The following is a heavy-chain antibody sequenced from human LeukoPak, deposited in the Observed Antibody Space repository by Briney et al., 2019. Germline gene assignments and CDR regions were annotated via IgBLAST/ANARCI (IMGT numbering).Heavy chain of an antibody. CDR2: IKQDGNEK. V-gene: IGHV3-7*01. Sequence: SGGSLKLSCAASGFTFSSYWMSWVRQAPGKGLEWVANIKQDGNEKYYVDSMKGRFTISRDNAKNSLYLQMNSLRAEDTAVYYCARTGGSSGWYSPALLKYYFDYWGQGTLVTVSS. CDR3: ARTGGSSGWYSPALLKYYFDY. D-gene: IGHD6-19*01. J-gene: IGHJ4*02. CDR1: GFTFSSYW.